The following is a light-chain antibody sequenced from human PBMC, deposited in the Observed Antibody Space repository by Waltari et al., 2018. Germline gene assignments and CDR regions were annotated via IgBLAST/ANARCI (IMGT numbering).Light chain of an antibody. CDR2: EVT. CDR3: SSYTSDSTWV. Sequence: QSALTQPASVSGSPGQSITISCTGTSSDIGGYRYVSWYQHHLGEAPKLMIYEVTNRPSGISGRFSGSKSGNTASLTISGLQIEDDADYYCSSYTSDSTWVFGGGTKLTIL. CDR1: SSDIGGYRY. V-gene: IGLV2-14*01. J-gene: IGLJ3*02.